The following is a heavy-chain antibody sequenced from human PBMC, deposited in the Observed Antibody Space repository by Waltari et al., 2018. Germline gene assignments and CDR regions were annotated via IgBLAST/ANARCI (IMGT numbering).Heavy chain of an antibody. Sequence: QVQLQESGPGLVKPSETLSLACTVSGASISIYYWCWIRQPPGKGLEWIGYIYYSGSTNYNTSRKNRVTISVDTSKNQFSLKLSSVTAADTAVYYCASFGYYYFDYWGQGTLVTVSS. D-gene: IGHD2-2*03. CDR2: IYYSGST. V-gene: IGHV4-59*01. CDR3: ASFGYYYFDY. CDR1: GASISIYY. J-gene: IGHJ4*02.